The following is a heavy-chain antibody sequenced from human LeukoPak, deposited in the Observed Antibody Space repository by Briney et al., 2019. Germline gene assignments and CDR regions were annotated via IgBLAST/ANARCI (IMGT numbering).Heavy chain of an antibody. CDR2: INSRGDDT. V-gene: IGHV3-23*01. CDR3: AKHRRSSLVTTYFDA. CDR1: GFTFSTLA. J-gene: IGHJ4*02. D-gene: IGHD2-21*02. Sequence: GGSLRLSCAASGFTFSTLAMSWVRQAPGKGLEWVSSINSRGDDTDYADSVKGRFTISRDNSKNTLYLQLNSLRLNDTAIFYCAKHRRSSLVTTYFDAWGQGILVAVSS.